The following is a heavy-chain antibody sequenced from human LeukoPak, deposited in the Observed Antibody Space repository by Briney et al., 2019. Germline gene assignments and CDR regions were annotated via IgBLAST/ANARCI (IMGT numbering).Heavy chain of an antibody. J-gene: IGHJ4*02. Sequence: SETLSLTCTVSGDSISSSSYYWGWIRQPPGKGLEWIGSIYYSGSTYYNPSLKSRVTISVDTSKNQFSLKLSSVTAADTAVYYCARLGGSSSWYGYRFDYWGQGTLVTVSS. D-gene: IGHD6-13*01. CDR1: GDSISSSSYY. CDR2: IYYSGST. CDR3: ARLGGSSSWYGYRFDY. V-gene: IGHV4-39*01.